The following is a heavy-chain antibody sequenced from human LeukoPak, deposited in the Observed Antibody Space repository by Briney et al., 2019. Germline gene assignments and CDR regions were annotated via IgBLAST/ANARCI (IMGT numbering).Heavy chain of an antibody. CDR2: ISSSGSTI. CDR3: AELGITMIGGV. D-gene: IGHD3-10*02. CDR1: GFTFSTYE. J-gene: IGHJ6*04. V-gene: IGHV3-48*03. Sequence: GGSLRLSCAASGFTFSTYEMNWVRQAPGKGLEWVSYISSSGSTIYYADSVKGRFTISRDNAKNSLYLQMNSLRAEDTAVYYCAELGITMIGGVWGKGTTVTITA.